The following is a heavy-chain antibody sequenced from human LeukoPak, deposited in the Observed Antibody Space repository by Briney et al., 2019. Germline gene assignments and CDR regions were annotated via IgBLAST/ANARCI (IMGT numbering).Heavy chain of an antibody. D-gene: IGHD4-17*01. CDR2: IYYSGRN. Sequence: TSETLSLTCTVSGGSISSYYWSWIRQPPGKGLEWVGYIYYSGRNNYNPSLKSRVTISVATSKNQFSLKLTSVTAADTAVYYCARLDYGDYSGYFDYWGQGTLVTVSS. CDR3: ARLDYGDYSGYFDY. J-gene: IGHJ4*02. CDR1: GGSISSYY. V-gene: IGHV4-59*01.